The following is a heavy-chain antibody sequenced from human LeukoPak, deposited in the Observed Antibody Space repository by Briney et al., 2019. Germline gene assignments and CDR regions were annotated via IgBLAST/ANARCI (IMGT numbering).Heavy chain of an antibody. CDR3: ARGSAPSYYDFWSGYTDAFDI. CDR1: GGSISSYY. D-gene: IGHD3-3*01. J-gene: IGHJ3*02. V-gene: IGHV4-59*12. Sequence: PSETLSLTCTVSGGSISSYYWSWIRQPPGKGLEWIGYIYYSGSTNYNPSLKSRVTISVDTSKNQFSLKLSSVTAADTAVYYCARGSAPSYYDFWSGYTDAFDIWGQGTMVTVSS. CDR2: IYYSGST.